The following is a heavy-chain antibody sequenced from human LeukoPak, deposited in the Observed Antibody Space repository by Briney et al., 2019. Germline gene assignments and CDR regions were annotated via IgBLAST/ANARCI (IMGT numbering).Heavy chain of an antibody. CDR1: GGSINNYY. V-gene: IGHV4-59*01. CDR3: ARGFAYGDTGSFDY. Sequence: SETLSLTCNVSGGSINNYYWSWIRQPPGKGLEWIGYIHYRGSTTYNPSLKSRATISVDTSKNQFSLKLSSVTAADTAVYYCARGFAYGDTGSFDYWGQGTLVTVSS. CDR2: IHYRGST. J-gene: IGHJ4*02. D-gene: IGHD4-17*01.